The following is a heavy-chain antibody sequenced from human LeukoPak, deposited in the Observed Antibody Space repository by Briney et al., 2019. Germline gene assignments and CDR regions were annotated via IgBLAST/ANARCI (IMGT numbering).Heavy chain of an antibody. J-gene: IGHJ4*02. V-gene: IGHV1-8*01. Sequence: ASVRVSCKASGYTFTNYDIHWVRQASGQGREWMGWMNPNSGNTGSAQKFQGRVTMTSNTSISTAYMELSSLRSEDTAVYYCARGLRREQQLLRAFDYWGQGTPVTVSS. D-gene: IGHD6-13*01. CDR1: GYTFTNYD. CDR3: ARGLRREQQLLRAFDY. CDR2: MNPNSGNT.